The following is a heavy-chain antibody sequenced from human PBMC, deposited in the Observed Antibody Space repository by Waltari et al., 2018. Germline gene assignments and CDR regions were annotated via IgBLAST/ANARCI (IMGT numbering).Heavy chain of an antibody. J-gene: IGHJ6*02. CDR3: ARRSGFSFYAMGL. V-gene: IGHV1-3*04. D-gene: IGHD3-16*01. Sequence: QVQLVQSGAEVKKPGASVKVSCKAFGYSFSNSGLHWVRQAPGQGLEWIAEINTGKGNTQYSQKVRGRVSISRDTPASTAYMELTSLRSEDTAVYYCARRSGFSFYAMGLWGQGTTVSVSS. CDR1: GYSFSNSG. CDR2: INTGKGNT.